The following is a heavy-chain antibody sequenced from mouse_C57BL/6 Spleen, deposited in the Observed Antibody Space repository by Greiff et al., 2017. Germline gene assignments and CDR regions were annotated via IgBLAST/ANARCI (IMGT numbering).Heavy chain of an antibody. CDR1: GYAFSSYW. J-gene: IGHJ2*01. CDR3: ARLGITTVKLDY. CDR2: IYPGDGDT. Sequence: VQLQQSGAELVKPGASVKISCKASGYAFSSYWMNWVKQRPGKGLEWIGQIYPGDGDTNYNGKFKGKATLTADKSSSTAYMQLSSLTSEDSAVYFCARLGITTVKLDYWGQGTTLTVSS. D-gene: IGHD1-1*01. V-gene: IGHV1-80*01.